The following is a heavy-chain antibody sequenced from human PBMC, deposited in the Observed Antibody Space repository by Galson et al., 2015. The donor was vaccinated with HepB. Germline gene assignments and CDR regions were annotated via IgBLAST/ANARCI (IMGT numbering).Heavy chain of an antibody. J-gene: IGHJ4*02. D-gene: IGHD2-21*01. CDR1: GGSISSGDYY. CDR2: IYYSGST. CDR3: ARVFWEKVVIADFFVDY. Sequence: LSLTCTVSGGSISSGDYYWSWIRQPPGKGLEWIGYIYYSGSTYYNPSLKSRVTISVDMSKNQFSLKLSSVTAADTAVYYCARVFWEKVVIADFFVDYWGQGTLVTVPS. V-gene: IGHV4-30-4*01.